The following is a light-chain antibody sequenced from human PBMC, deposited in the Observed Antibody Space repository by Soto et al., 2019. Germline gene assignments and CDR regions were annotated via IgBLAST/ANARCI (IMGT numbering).Light chain of an antibody. J-gene: IGKJ4*01. Sequence: EIVMTQSPATLSVSPGERATLSCRASQSVSSNFAWYQQKPGQAPRLLIYGASTRATGIPARFSGSRSGTEFTLTISSLQSEDFAVYYCQQYNNWPALTCGGGTKAEIK. CDR1: QSVSSN. CDR3: QQYNNWPALT. V-gene: IGKV3-15*01. CDR2: GAS.